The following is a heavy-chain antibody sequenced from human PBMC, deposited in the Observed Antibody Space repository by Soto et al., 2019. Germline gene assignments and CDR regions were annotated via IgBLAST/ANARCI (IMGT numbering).Heavy chain of an antibody. CDR2: IYSGGST. D-gene: IGHD3-3*01. CDR3: ARAKHDFMYAFDI. Sequence: PGGSLRLSCAASGFTFSSTYMSWVRQAPGKGLEWVSVIYSGGSTYYADSVKGRFTISRHNSKNTLYLQMNSLRAEDTAVYYCARAKHDFMYAFDIWGQGTMVTVSS. V-gene: IGHV3-53*04. J-gene: IGHJ3*02. CDR1: GFTFSSTY.